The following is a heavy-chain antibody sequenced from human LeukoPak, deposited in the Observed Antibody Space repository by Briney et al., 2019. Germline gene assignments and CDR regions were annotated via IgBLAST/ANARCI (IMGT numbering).Heavy chain of an antibody. D-gene: IGHD4-23*01. J-gene: IGHJ5*02. CDR1: GGSFSGYY. CDR3: ARGRGGTNWFDP. V-gene: IGHV4-34*01. Sequence: SETLSLTCAVYGGSFSGYYWSWIRQPPGKGLEWIGEINHSGSTNYNPSLKSRVTISVDTSKNQFSLKLSSVTAADTAVYYCARGRGGTNWFDPWGQGTLVTVSS. CDR2: INHSGST.